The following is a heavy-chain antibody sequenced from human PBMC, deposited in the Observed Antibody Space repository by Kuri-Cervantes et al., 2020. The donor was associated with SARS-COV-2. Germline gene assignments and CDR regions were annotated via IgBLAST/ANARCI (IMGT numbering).Heavy chain of an antibody. CDR1: GFTFSSYA. J-gene: IGHJ6*03. V-gene: IGHV3-30-3*01. D-gene: IGHD1-26*01. CDR3: ARVFRGGSYYYYYYMDV. Sequence: LSLTCAASGFTFSSYAMHWVRQAPGKGLEWVAVISYDGSNKYYADSVKGRFTISRDNSKNTLYLQMNSLRAEDTAVYYCARVFRGGSYYYYYYMDVWGKGTTVTVSS. CDR2: ISYDGSNK.